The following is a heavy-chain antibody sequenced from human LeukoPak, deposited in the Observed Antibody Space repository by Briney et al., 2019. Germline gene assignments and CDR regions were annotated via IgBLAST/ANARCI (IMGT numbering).Heavy chain of an antibody. J-gene: IGHJ5*02. D-gene: IGHD2-8*01. V-gene: IGHV3-11*04. Sequence: GGSLRLSCAASGFTFSDYYMSWIRQAPGKGLEWVSYISSSGSTIYYADSVKGRFTISRDNAKNSLYLQMNSLRAEDTAVYYCARDSQPYCTNGICYTKYNWFDPWGQGTLVTVSS. CDR1: GFTFSDYY. CDR3: ARDSQPYCTNGICYTKYNWFDP. CDR2: ISSSGSTI.